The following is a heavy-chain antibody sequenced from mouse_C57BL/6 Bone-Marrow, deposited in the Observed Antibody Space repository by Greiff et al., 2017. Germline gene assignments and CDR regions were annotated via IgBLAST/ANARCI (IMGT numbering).Heavy chain of an antibody. CDR1: GFNIKDDY. CDR2: IDPENGDT. V-gene: IGHV14-4*01. Sequence: EVQLQQSGAELVRPGASVKLSCTASGFNIKDDYMHWVKQRPEQGLEWIGWIDPENGDTEYASKLQGKATITADTSSTTAYLQLSSLTSEDTAVYYCTTSYFDYWGQGTTRTVSS. CDR3: TTSYFDY. J-gene: IGHJ2*01.